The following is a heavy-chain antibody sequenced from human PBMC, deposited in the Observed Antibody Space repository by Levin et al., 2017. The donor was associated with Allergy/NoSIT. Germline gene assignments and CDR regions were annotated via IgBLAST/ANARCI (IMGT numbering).Heavy chain of an antibody. D-gene: IGHD3-10*01. V-gene: IGHV3-48*01. CDR1: GFTFSSYS. CDR3: ARVTMVRAIDF. CDR2: ISSSSSTI. Sequence: GGSLRLSCAASGFTFSSYSMSWVRQAPGKGLEWVSYISSSSSTISYADSVKGRFTISRDNAKNSLYLLMNSLRAEDTAVYYCARVTMVRAIDFWGQGTLVTVSS. J-gene: IGHJ4*02.